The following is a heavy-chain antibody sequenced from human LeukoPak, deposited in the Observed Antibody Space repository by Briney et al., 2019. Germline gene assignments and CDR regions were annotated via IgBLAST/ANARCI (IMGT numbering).Heavy chain of an antibody. CDR2: ISYDGSNK. J-gene: IGHJ4*02. D-gene: IGHD6-19*01. CDR1: GFTFSSYG. Sequence: GGSLRLSCAASGFTFSSYGMHWVRQAPVKGLEWVAVISYDGSNKYYADSVKGRFTISRDNSKNTLYLQMNSLRAEDTAVYYCAKEGRSGWYSGYWGQGTLVTVSS. CDR3: AKEGRSGWYSGY. V-gene: IGHV3-30*18.